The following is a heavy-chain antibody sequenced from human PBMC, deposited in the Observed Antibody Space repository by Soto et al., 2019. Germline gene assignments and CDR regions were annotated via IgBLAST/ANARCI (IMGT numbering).Heavy chain of an antibody. V-gene: IGHV3-48*03. D-gene: IGHD4-17*01. CDR3: ARDGSTVTTNYHYAMDC. CDR1: GFTFSTYH. J-gene: IGHJ6*01. Sequence: GGSLRLSCAASGFTFSTYHMNWVRQAPGKGLEWVSYIHSGGSRIYYADSVKGRFTISRDNAKNSLYLQMNSLRAEDMAVYYCARDGSTVTTNYHYAMDCWRKGTTVIVSS. CDR2: IHSGGSRI.